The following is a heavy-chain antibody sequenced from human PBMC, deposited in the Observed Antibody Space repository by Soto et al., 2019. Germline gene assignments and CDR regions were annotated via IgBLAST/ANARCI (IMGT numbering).Heavy chain of an antibody. CDR2: IYYSGST. CDR3: ARQGNYDILTGYRFRLSADTYYFDY. D-gene: IGHD3-9*01. CDR1: GGSISSYY. V-gene: IGHV4-59*08. Sequence: QVQLQESGPGLVKPSETLSLTCTVSGGSISSYYWSWIRQPPGKGLEWIGYIYYSGSTNYNPSLKSRVTISVDTSKNQFSLKLSSVTAADTAVYYCARQGNYDILTGYRFRLSADTYYFDYWGQGTLVTVSS. J-gene: IGHJ4*02.